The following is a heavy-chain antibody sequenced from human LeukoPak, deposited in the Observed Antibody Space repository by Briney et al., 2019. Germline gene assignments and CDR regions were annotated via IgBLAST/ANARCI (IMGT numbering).Heavy chain of an antibody. CDR3: ARGLGSYPCYFDY. V-gene: IGHV4-59*01. D-gene: IGHD1-26*01. J-gene: IGHJ4*02. CDR2: ISYSGST. Sequence: SETLSLTCTVSGVSISSYYWSGLRLPPGKGPEWIGAISYSGSTNYNPPLKSRVTISIDTSKNHSSLKVTSVTAADTAVYYCARGLGSYPCYFDYWGQGTLVTVSS. CDR1: GVSISSYY.